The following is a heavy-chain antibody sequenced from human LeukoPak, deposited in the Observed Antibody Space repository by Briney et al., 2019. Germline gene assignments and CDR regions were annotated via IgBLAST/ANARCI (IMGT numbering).Heavy chain of an antibody. CDR2: ISGSGGST. J-gene: IGHJ4*02. CDR1: GFTFSSYA. V-gene: IGHV3-23*01. Sequence: PGGSLRLSCAASGFTFSSYAMSWVRQAPGKGLEWVSAISGSGGSTCYADSVKGRFTISRDNSKNTLYLQMNSLRAEDTAVYYCAKDLVGSSWNFFFDYWGQGTLVTVSS. CDR3: AKDLVGSSWNFFFDY. D-gene: IGHD6-13*01.